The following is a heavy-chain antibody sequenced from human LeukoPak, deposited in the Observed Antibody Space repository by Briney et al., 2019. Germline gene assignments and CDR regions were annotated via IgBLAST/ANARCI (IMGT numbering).Heavy chain of an antibody. CDR2: IKQDGSEK. J-gene: IGHJ6*03. V-gene: IGHV3-7*01. Sequence: GGSLRLSCAASGFTFSSYWMSWVRQAPGKGLEWVANIKQDGSEKYYVDSVKGRFTISRDNAKNSLYLQMNSLRAEDTAVYYCARDRNWNREKDMDVWGKGTTVTVSS. CDR3: ARDRNWNREKDMDV. D-gene: IGHD1-1*01. CDR1: GFTFSSYW.